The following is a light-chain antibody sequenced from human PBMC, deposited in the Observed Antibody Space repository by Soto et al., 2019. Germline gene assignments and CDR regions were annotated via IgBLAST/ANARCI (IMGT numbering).Light chain of an antibody. J-gene: IGKJ2*01. CDR2: GAS. Sequence: EIVLTQSPGILSLSPGERATLSCRASQSVSSSYLAWYQQKLGKAPRLLIYGASNRATGIPDRFSASGSGTDFTLTISRLEPEDFAVYYCQQYGSSPPYTFGQGTKLEIK. CDR3: QQYGSSPPYT. V-gene: IGKV3-20*01. CDR1: QSVSSSY.